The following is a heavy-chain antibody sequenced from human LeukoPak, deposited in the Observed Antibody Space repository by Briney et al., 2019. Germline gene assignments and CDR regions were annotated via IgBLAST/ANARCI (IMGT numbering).Heavy chain of an antibody. J-gene: IGHJ4*02. CDR3: ARALSYDVWSGYYVDY. D-gene: IGHD3-3*01. Sequence: GASVKVSCKASGYTFTSYDINWVRQATGQGLEWMGWMKPNSGNTGYAQKFQGRDNMTRNTSISTAYMELSSLRSEDTAVYYCARALSYDVWSGYYVDYWGQGTLVTVSS. CDR1: GYTFTSYD. V-gene: IGHV1-8*01. CDR2: MKPNSGNT.